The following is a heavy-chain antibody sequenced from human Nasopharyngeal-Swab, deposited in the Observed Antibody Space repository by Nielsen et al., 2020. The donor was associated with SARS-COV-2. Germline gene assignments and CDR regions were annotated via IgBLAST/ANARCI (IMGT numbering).Heavy chain of an antibody. J-gene: IGHJ4*02. CDR3: AKERTTYSGATNFAY. V-gene: IGHV3-23*01. CDR1: GFTFRDHA. CDR2: ISGSGNT. D-gene: IGHD2-15*01. Sequence: GESLKISCEASGFTFRDHAMTWVRQAPGKGLEWVSTISGSGNTHYADSVKGRFTISRDYSMNTLYLQMNSLRAEDTAVYYCAKERTTYSGATNFAYWGQGTLVTVSS.